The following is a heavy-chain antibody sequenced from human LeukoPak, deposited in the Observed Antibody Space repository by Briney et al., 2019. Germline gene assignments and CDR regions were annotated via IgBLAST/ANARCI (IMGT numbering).Heavy chain of an antibody. J-gene: IGHJ4*02. CDR2: INHSGST. Sequence: PSETLSLTCAVYGGSFSGYYWSWIRQPPGKGLEWIGEINHSGSTNYNPSLKSRVTISVDTSKNQFSLKLSSVTAADTAVYYCARRGFDGYNGYYFDYWGQGTLVTVSS. D-gene: IGHD5-24*01. CDR1: GGSFSGYY. V-gene: IGHV4-34*01. CDR3: ARRGFDGYNGYYFDY.